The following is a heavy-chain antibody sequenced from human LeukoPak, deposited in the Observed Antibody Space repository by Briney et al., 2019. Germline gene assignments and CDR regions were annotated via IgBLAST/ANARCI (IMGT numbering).Heavy chain of an antibody. Sequence: GGSLRLSCAASGFTFSSYAMHWVRQAPGKGLEWVAVISYDGSNKYYADSVKGRSTISRDNSKNTLYLQMNSLKASDTAMYYCARLHLMVSPITERWFDPWGQGTLVTVSS. CDR1: GFTFSSYA. V-gene: IGHV3-30*04. J-gene: IGHJ5*02. D-gene: IGHD2-8*01. CDR2: ISYDGSNK. CDR3: ARLHLMVSPITERWFDP.